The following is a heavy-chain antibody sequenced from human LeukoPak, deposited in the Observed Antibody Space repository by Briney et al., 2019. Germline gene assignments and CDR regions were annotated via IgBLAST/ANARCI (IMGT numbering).Heavy chain of an antibody. CDR3: SRGDNWFDP. J-gene: IGHJ5*02. CDR1: GYTFTNYG. CDR2: ISGYNGHT. V-gene: IGHV1-18*04. Sequence: GASVKVSCKASGYTFTNYGISWVRQAPGQGLEWMGWISGYNGHTNYAQKFQGRVTMTEDTSTDTAYMELSSLRSEDTAVYYCSRGDNWFDPWGQGTLVTVSS. D-gene: IGHD3-16*01.